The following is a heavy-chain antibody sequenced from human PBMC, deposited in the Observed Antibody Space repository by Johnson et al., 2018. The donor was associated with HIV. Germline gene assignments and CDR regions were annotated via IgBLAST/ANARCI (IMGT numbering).Heavy chain of an antibody. CDR1: GFIFSNAW. V-gene: IGHV3-15*01. CDR2: IKSKTDGGTI. D-gene: IGHD2-2*01. CDR3: ANGDIRYCSSTSCHDGAFDI. Sequence: VQLVESGGGMVKPGGSLRLSCAASGFIFSNAWMSWVRQAPGKGLEWVGRIKSKTDGGTIDYAAPVKGRFTISRDDYKNTLYLQMNSLRAEDTAVYYCANGDIRYCSSTSCHDGAFDIWGQGTMVTVSS. J-gene: IGHJ3*02.